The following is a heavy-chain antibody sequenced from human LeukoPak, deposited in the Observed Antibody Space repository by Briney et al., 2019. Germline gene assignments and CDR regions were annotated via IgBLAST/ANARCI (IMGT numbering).Heavy chain of an antibody. J-gene: IGHJ3*02. D-gene: IGHD1-26*01. CDR1: GYTFTGYY. Sequence: GASVKVSCKASGYTFTGYYMHWVRQAPGQGLEWMGWINPNSGGTNYAQKFQGRVTMTRDTSISTAYMELSRLRSDDTAVYYCARAYSGSYLGDAFDIWGQGTMVTVSS. CDR2: INPNSGGT. CDR3: ARAYSGSYLGDAFDI. V-gene: IGHV1-2*02.